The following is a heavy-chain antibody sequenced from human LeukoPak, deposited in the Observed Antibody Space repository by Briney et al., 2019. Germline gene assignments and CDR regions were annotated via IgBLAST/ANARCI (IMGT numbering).Heavy chain of an antibody. CDR1: GFTVRSYA. Sequence: PGGSLRLSCAASGFTVRSYAMSWVRQAPGKGLEWVSAISGSGGSTDYADSVKGRFTISRDNSKNTLHLQMNSLRAEDTAVYYCAKHGTFRGPDYWGQGTLVTVSS. CDR3: AKHGTFRGPDY. J-gene: IGHJ4*02. CDR2: ISGSGGST. V-gene: IGHV3-23*01.